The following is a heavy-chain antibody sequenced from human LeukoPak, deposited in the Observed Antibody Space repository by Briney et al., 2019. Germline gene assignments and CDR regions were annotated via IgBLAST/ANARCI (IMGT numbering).Heavy chain of an antibody. V-gene: IGHV5-51*04. Sequence: GESLKISCKGSGYSFTNYWIGWVRQMPGKGLEWMGIIYPGDSDTRYSPSFQGQVTISADKPISTAYLQWSSLKASDTAMYYCARSPRPLTAARPSSSFWPHPWAQGPELSVSS. CDR3: ARSPRPLTAARPSSSFWPHP. J-gene: IGHJ5*02. D-gene: IGHD6-6*01. CDR1: GYSFTNYW. CDR2: IYPGDSDT.